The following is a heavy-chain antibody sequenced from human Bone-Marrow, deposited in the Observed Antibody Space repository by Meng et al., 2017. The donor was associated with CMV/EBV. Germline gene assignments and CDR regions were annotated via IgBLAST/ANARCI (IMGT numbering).Heavy chain of an antibody. CDR1: GGSFSSYY. D-gene: IGHD3-3*01. V-gene: IGHV4-59*01. J-gene: IGHJ5*02. Sequence: GSLRRSCAVYGGSFSSYYWSWIRHPPGKGLEWIGYIYYSGSTNYNPSLKSRVTISVDTSKTQFSLKLSSVTAADTAVYYCARATPNYDFWSGLGNWFDPWGQGTLVTVSS. CDR3: ARATPNYDFWSGLGNWFDP. CDR2: IYYSGST.